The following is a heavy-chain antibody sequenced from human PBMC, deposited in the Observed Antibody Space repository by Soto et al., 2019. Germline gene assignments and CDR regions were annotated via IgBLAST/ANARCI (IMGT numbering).Heavy chain of an antibody. CDR2: IYYSGST. CDR3: ARGIESYSYPEVSWFDP. Sequence: SETLSLTCTVSGGSISSSSYYWGWIRQPPGKGLEWIGSIYYSGSTYYNPSLKRRVTISVDTSKNQFSLKLSSVTAADTAVYYCARGIESYSYPEVSWFDPWGQGTLVTVSS. D-gene: IGHD5-18*01. J-gene: IGHJ5*02. CDR1: GGSISSSSYY. V-gene: IGHV4-39*01.